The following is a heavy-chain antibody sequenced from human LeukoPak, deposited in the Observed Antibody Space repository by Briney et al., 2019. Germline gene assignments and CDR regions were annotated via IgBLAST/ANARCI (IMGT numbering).Heavy chain of an antibody. Sequence: ASVKVSCKASGYTFTSYGISWVRQAPGQGLEWMGWISAYNGNTNYAQKLQGRVTMTTDTSTSTAYMELRSLRSDDTAVYYCARDPGYYDTSGYYSDASDIWGQGTMVTVSS. V-gene: IGHV1-18*01. D-gene: IGHD3-22*01. J-gene: IGHJ3*02. CDR2: ISAYNGNT. CDR1: GYTFTSYG. CDR3: ARDPGYYDTSGYYSDASDI.